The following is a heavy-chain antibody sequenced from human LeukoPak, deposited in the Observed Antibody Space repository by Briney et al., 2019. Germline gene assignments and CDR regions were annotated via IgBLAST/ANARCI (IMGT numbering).Heavy chain of an antibody. Sequence: SETLSLTCTVSGGSISSYYWSWIRQPPGKGLEWIGYIYYSGSTNYNPSLKSRVTISVDTSKNQFSLKLSSVTAADTAVYYCARDQGDCTNGVCYSFDYWGHGTLVTVSS. CDR2: IYYSGST. CDR3: ARDQGDCTNGVCYSFDY. V-gene: IGHV4-59*01. J-gene: IGHJ4*01. CDR1: GGSISSYY. D-gene: IGHD2-8*01.